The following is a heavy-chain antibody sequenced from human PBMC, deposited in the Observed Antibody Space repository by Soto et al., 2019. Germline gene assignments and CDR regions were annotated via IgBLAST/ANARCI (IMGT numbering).Heavy chain of an antibody. CDR1: GYSFTKYG. D-gene: IGHD2-2*01. J-gene: IGHJ6*04. CDR3: ARTDCSSTSCYNYYYYGMAV. CDR2: INPGNGDT. V-gene: IGHV1-3*01. Sequence: AAVKVSCKTSGYSFTKYGLHWVRQAPGQRLEWMGWINPGNGDTKYSQKFQGRVTITRDTSATTAYMELSSLRSEDSAVFYCARTDCSSTSCYNYYYYGMAVCGNGTTVT.